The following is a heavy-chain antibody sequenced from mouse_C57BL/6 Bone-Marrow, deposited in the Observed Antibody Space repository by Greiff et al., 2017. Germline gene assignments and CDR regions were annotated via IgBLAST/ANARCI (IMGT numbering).Heavy chain of an antibody. V-gene: IGHV5-17*01. D-gene: IGHD2-5*01. CDR3: ARIYYSNYERAMDY. J-gene: IGHJ4*01. Sequence: EVKVVESGGGLVKPGGSLTLSCAASGFTFSDYGMHWVRQAPETGLEWVAYISSGSSTIDYADKVKGRFTITRDNANNTLFLQMTSLRSESTAMYYCARIYYSNYERAMDYWGQGTSVTVSS. CDR2: ISSGSSTI. CDR1: GFTFSDYG.